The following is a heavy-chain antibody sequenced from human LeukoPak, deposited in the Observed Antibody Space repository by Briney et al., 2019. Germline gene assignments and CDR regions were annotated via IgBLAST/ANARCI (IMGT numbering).Heavy chain of an antibody. CDR2: TSSDLNVK. Sequence: QTGGSLRLSCAASGFTFRNYVIHWVRQAPGKGLEWVAVTSSDLNVKLYADSVKGRFTISRDNSRSTLYLQMNSLRPEDMAIYYCAREGYYGSGSPPSLYFDYWGQGTLVTVSS. V-gene: IGHV3-30-3*01. CDR3: AREGYYGSGSPPSLYFDY. CDR1: GFTFRNYV. J-gene: IGHJ4*02. D-gene: IGHD3-10*01.